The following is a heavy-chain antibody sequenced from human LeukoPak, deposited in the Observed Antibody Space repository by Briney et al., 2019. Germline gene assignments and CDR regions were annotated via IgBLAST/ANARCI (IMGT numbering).Heavy chain of an antibody. V-gene: IGHV4-34*01. CDR2: INHSGST. D-gene: IGHD1-14*01. J-gene: IGHJ5*02. CDR1: GGSFSGNY. Sequence: SETLSLTCAVYGGSFSGNYWSWIRQPPGKGLEWIGEINHSGSTNYNPSLKSRVTISVDTSKNQFSLKLSSVTAADTAVYYCARSDNAVSNWFDPWGQGTLVTVSS. CDR3: ARSDNAVSNWFDP.